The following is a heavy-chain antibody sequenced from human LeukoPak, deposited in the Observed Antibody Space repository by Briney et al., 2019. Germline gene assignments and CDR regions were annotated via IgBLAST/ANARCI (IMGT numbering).Heavy chain of an antibody. CDR3: ARTTSYDSSAYLGY. Sequence: GSLRLSCAASGFTFSSYAMSWIRQPPGKGLEWIGEINHSGSTNYNPSLKSRVTISVDTSKNQFSLKLSSVTAADTAVYYCARTTSYDSSAYLGYWGQGTLVTVSS. CDR1: GFTFSSYA. D-gene: IGHD3-22*01. CDR2: INHSGST. V-gene: IGHV4-34*01. J-gene: IGHJ4*02.